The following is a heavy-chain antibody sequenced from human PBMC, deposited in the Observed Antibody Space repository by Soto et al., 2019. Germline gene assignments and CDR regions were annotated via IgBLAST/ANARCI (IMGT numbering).Heavy chain of an antibody. CDR3: ARSSNWNPISYYFDY. CDR1: GGTFSSYA. J-gene: IGHJ4*02. Sequence: QVQLVQSGAEVKKPGSSVKVSCKASGGTFSSYAISWVRQAPGQGLEWMGWIIPIFGTANYAQKFQGRVTITADESTSTAYMELSSLRAEDTAVYYCARSSNWNPISYYFDYWGQGTLVTVSS. CDR2: IIPIFGTA. V-gene: IGHV1-69*01. D-gene: IGHD1-1*01.